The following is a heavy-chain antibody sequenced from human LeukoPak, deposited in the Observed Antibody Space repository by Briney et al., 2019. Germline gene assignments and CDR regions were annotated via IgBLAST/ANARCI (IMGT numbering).Heavy chain of an antibody. D-gene: IGHD5-12*01. V-gene: IGHV3-23*01. CDR2: IGGGGGT. CDR3: AKGNSGYNSGYYYHFFDY. J-gene: IGHJ4*02. Sequence: GGSLRLSCAASGFTFNTYAMSWVRQAPGKGLEWVSSIGGGGGTYYADSLKGRFTISRDNSKNTLYLQMNSLRAEDTAVYYCAKGNSGYNSGYYYHFFDYWGQGTLVTVSA. CDR1: GFTFNTYA.